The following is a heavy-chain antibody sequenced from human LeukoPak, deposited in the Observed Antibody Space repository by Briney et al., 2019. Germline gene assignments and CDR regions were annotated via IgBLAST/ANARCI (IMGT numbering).Heavy chain of an antibody. D-gene: IGHD3-22*01. Sequence: SETLSLTCTVSGGSISSYYWSWIRQPPGKGLEWIGYIYYSGSTNYNPSLKSRVTISVDTSKNQFSLKLSSVTAADTAVYYCARGPYYYDSSGYYSTWGQGTLVTVSS. CDR1: GGSISSYY. V-gene: IGHV4-59*01. J-gene: IGHJ4*02. CDR3: ARGPYYYDSSGYYST. CDR2: IYYSGST.